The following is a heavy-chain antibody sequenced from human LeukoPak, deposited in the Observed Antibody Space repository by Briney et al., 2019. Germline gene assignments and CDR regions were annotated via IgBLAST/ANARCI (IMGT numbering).Heavy chain of an antibody. CDR2: LKGTGEK. D-gene: IGHD6-13*01. V-gene: IGHV3-23*01. J-gene: IGHJ4*02. CDR3: AKASWVSRADAVL. CDR1: GFTFSSYA. Sequence: GGSLRLSCAASGFTFSSYAMSWVRQPPARGLEWVSSLKGTGEKCYADSVKGRFTLSRDDSRNTVYLQLNNLRVDDTAVYYCAKASWVSRADAVLWGQGIVVTVSS.